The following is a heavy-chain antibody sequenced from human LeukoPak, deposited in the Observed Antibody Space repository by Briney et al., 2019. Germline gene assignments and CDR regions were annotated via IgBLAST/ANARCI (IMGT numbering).Heavy chain of an antibody. CDR1: GGSFSGYY. CDR2: INHSGST. CDR3: ARRTTYIGWRPSESPSCFDY. V-gene: IGHV4-34*01. D-gene: IGHD2-21*02. J-gene: IGHJ4*02. Sequence: PSETLSLTCAVYGGSFSGYYWSWIRQPPGKGLEWIGEINHSGSTYYNPSLKSRVTISVDTSKNQFSLKLSSVTAADTAVYYCARRTTYIGWRPSESPSCFDYWGQGTLVTVSS.